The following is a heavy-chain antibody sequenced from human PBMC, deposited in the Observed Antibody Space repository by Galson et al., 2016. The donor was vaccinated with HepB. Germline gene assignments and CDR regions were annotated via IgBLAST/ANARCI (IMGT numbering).Heavy chain of an antibody. CDR3: AQFRYTSGCYTEGYFHY. Sequence: SLRLSCAASGFTFSTYAMSWVRQAPGKGLEWVSAISGSAVSTYYADSVKGRFTIPRDNSKNTLYLQMNSLRAEDTAVYYCAQFRYTSGCYTEGYFHYWGQGTLVTVSA. D-gene: IGHD6-19*01. V-gene: IGHV3-23*01. CDR1: GFTFSTYA. J-gene: IGHJ1*01. CDR2: ISGSAVST.